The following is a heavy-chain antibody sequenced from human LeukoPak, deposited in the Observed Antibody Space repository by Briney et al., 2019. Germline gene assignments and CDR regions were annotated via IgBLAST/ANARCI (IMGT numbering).Heavy chain of an antibody. Sequence: SETLSLTCTVSGGSISSYYWSWIRQPAGKGLEWLGRIYTSGSTNYNPSLKSRVTMSVDTSKNQFSLKLSSVTAADTAVYYCARDCSSTSCYRYYFDYWGQGTLVTVSS. CDR3: ARDCSSTSCYRYYFDY. V-gene: IGHV4-4*07. CDR1: GGSISSYY. D-gene: IGHD2-2*01. J-gene: IGHJ4*02. CDR2: IYTSGST.